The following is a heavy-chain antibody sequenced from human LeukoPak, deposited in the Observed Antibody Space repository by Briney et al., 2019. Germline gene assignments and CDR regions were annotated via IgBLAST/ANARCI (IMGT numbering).Heavy chain of an antibody. J-gene: IGHJ6*03. CDR3: ARQESGPYHYMDV. CDR2: VYYSVST. CDR1: GGSISSYY. Sequence: SETLSLTCSVSGGSISSYYWTWIRQAPGQGLEWIGYVYYSVSTNYTPSLKSRVSISQDTSKTQVFLHLSSVTAADTAVYYCARQESGPYHYMDVWGKGTTVTVSS. V-gene: IGHV4-59*08. D-gene: IGHD3-3*01.